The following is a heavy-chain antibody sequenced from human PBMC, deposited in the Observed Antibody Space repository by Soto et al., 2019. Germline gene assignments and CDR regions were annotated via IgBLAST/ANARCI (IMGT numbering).Heavy chain of an antibody. D-gene: IGHD4-17*01. J-gene: IGHJ4*02. V-gene: IGHV1-18*01. CDR3: ARWPYGDYVFFGIYFDY. Sequence: QVQLVQSGAEVKKPGASVKVSCKASGYTFTSYGISWVRQAPGQWLEWMGWISAYNGNTNYAQKLRGRVTMTTDTSTSTAYMELRSLRSYDTAVYYCARWPYGDYVFFGIYFDYLGQGNLVTVSS. CDR2: ISAYNGNT. CDR1: GYTFTSYG.